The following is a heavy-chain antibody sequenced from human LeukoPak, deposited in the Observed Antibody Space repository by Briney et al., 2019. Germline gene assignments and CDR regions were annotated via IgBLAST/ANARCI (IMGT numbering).Heavy chain of an antibody. CDR3: AKTAGSGPPYYFDY. D-gene: IGHD2-15*01. V-gene: IGHV3-30*18. CDR1: GFTFSSYG. Sequence: GRSLRLSCAASGFTFSSYGMHWVRQAPGKGLEWVAVISYDGSNKYYADSVEGRFTISRDNSKNTLYLQMNSLRAEDTAVYYCAKTAGSGPPYYFDYWGQGTLVTVSS. J-gene: IGHJ4*02. CDR2: ISYDGSNK.